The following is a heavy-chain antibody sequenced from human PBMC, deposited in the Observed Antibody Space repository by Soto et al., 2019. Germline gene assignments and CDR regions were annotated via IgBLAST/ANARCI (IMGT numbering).Heavy chain of an antibody. CDR2: IRPNSGNT. CDR1: GYTFTDHY. CDR3: GRGVSGTFGGNWVDP. Sequence: QVQLVQSGAEVKKPGASVRVSCKASGYTFTDHYIQWVRQAPGQGLEGVGWIRPNSGNTKVAQKFQGRVTLTRDTYSSAAYMDLTRLISDDTAVYYCGRGVSGTFGGNWVDPWGQGTLVTVSS. V-gene: IGHV1-2*02. J-gene: IGHJ5*02. D-gene: IGHD1-26*01.